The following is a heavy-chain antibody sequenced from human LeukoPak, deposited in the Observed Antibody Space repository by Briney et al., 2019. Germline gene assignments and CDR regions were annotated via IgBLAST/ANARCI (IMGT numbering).Heavy chain of an antibody. J-gene: IGHJ5*02. CDR1: GHTFTSYG. CDR2: ISAYNGNT. Sequence: ASVKVSCKASGHTFTSYGISWVRQAPGQGLEWMGWISAYNGNTNYAQKFQGRVTISRNTSISTAYMELSSLRSEDTAVYYCARGRTAMGWFDPWGQGTLVTVSS. V-gene: IGHV1-18*01. D-gene: IGHD5-18*01. CDR3: ARGRTAMGWFDP.